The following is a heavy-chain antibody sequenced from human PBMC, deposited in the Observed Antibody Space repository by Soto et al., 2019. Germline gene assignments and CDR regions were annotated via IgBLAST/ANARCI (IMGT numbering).Heavy chain of an antibody. V-gene: IGHV3-23*01. CDR1: GFTFSSYA. J-gene: IGHJ5*02. Sequence: GGSLRLSCAASGFTFSSYAMSWVRKAPERGLEWVSAVSDSGGATYYADSVKGRFTISRDNVKNTLYLQMNSLRAEDTALYYCARLTRGYCSSSSCPNWFDPWGLGTLVTVSS. CDR2: VSDSGGAT. D-gene: IGHD2-2*01. CDR3: ARLTRGYCSSSSCPNWFDP.